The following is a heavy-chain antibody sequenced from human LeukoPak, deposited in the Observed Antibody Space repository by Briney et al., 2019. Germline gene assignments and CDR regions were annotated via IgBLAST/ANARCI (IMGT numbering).Heavy chain of an antibody. V-gene: IGHV4-4*09. J-gene: IGHJ4*02. D-gene: IGHD5-24*01. CDR2: IYTSGST. CDR1: GGSISSYY. Sequence: SETLSLTCTVSGGSISSYYWSWLRQPPGKGLEWIGYIYTSGSTNYNPSLKSRVTISVDTSKNQFSLKLSSGTAADTAVYYCARGGKWRQTDSWGQGTLVTVSS. CDR3: ARGGKWRQTDS.